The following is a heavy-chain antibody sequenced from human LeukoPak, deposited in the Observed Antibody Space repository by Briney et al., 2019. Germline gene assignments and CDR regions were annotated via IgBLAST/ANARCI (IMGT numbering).Heavy chain of an antibody. CDR2: ISGRNNTT. J-gene: IGHJ5*02. CDR1: GFDFGSDA. CDR3: AREIGVPGWFDP. D-gene: IGHD3-10*01. V-gene: IGHV3-23*01. Sequence: PGGSLRLSCAASGFDFGSDATNWVRQAPGKWLEWLAAISGRNNTTFYADSVEGRFTISRDNSKNTLYLQMDSLRGDDTAVYFCAREIGVPGWFDPWGQGTLVIVSS.